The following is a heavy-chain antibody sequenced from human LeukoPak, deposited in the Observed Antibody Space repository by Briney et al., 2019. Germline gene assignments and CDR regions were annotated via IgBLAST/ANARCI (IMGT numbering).Heavy chain of an antibody. CDR3: ARDLELTYYDSSGYDY. J-gene: IGHJ4*02. CDR1: EFTFSAYW. CDR2: INGDGSST. V-gene: IGHV3-74*01. Sequence: GGSLRLSCAASEFTFSAYWMHWVRQVPGKGLVWVSRINGDGSSTSYADSVKGRFTISRDNAKNTLYLQMNSLRAEDTAVYYCARDLELTYYDSSGYDYWGQGTPVTVSS. D-gene: IGHD3-22*01.